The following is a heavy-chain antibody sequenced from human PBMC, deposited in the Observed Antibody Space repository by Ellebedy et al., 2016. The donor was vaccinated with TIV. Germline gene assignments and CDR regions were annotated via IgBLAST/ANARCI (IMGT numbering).Heavy chain of an antibody. Sequence: ASVKVSXXASGYTFTGYYMHWVRQAPGQGLEWMGWINPNSGGTNYAQKFQGRVTMTRDTSISTAYMELNRLRSDDTAVYYCARMPRGRDGYNYATFYFDYWGQGTLVTVSS. V-gene: IGHV1-2*02. CDR2: INPNSGGT. J-gene: IGHJ4*02. CDR1: GYTFTGYY. CDR3: ARMPRGRDGYNYATFYFDY. D-gene: IGHD5-24*01.